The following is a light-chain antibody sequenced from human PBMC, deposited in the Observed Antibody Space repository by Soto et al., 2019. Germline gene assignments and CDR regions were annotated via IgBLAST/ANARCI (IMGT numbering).Light chain of an antibody. Sequence: EIVLTQSPGTLSLSPGERATLSCRASQNVGGRFLAWYQQKPGQAPRLLINVASTRATGIPDRFSGSGSGTDFTLTISRLEPEDFAVYYCQQYGTSPIACGQGTRLE. CDR2: VAS. J-gene: IGKJ5*01. V-gene: IGKV3-20*01. CDR3: QQYGTSPIA. CDR1: QNVGGRF.